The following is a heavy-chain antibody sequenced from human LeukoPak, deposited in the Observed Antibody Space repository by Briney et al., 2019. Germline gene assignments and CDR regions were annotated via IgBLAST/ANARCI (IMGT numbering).Heavy chain of an antibody. J-gene: IGHJ4*02. D-gene: IGHD4-23*01. V-gene: IGHV1-2*02. CDR1: GYTFTGYY. Sequence: ASVTVSCKASGYTFTGYYMHWVRQAPGQGLEWMGWINPNSGGTHYAQKFQGRVNMTRDTSISTAYMELSRLRSDDTAVYYCATSYGGNSGFDYWGQGTLVTVSS. CDR3: ATSYGGNSGFDY. CDR2: INPNSGGT.